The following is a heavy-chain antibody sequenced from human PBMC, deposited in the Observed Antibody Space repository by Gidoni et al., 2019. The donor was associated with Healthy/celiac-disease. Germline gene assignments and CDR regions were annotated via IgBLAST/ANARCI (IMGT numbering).Heavy chain of an antibody. CDR3: ARIDSSGYYQH. D-gene: IGHD3-22*01. CDR2: ISGSGGST. CDR1: GFTFSSYA. V-gene: IGHV3-23*01. Sequence: EVQLLESGGGLVQPGGSLRLSCAASGFTFSSYAMSWVRQAPGKGLEWVSAISGSGGSTYYADSVKGRFTIYRDNSKNTLYLQMNRLRAEDTAVYYCARIDSSGYYQHWGQGTLVTVST. J-gene: IGHJ4*02.